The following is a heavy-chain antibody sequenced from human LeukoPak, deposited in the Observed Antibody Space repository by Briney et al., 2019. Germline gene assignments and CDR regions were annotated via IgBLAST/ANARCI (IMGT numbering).Heavy chain of an antibody. Sequence: GGSLRLSCTVSGFTFSSNSMSWVRQAPGKGLEWVSFIYTTGNTHNSDAVKGGCTISRDSSKKTLYLQMNSLRAEDTAVYYCASPAGPYVDYFDYWGQGTLVTVSS. J-gene: IGHJ4*02. D-gene: IGHD3-16*01. V-gene: IGHV3-53*01. CDR2: IYTTGNT. CDR3: ASPAGPYVDYFDY. CDR1: GFTFSSNS.